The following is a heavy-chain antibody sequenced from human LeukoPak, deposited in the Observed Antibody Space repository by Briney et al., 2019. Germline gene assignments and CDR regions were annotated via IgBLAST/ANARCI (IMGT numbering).Heavy chain of an antibody. CDR1: GFTFSSYA. CDR3: ARCYYDSSGYCRFDY. V-gene: IGHV3-23*01. J-gene: IGHJ4*02. D-gene: IGHD3-22*01. Sequence: GGSLRLSCAASGFTFSSYAMSWVRQAPGKGLEWVSAISGSGGSTYYADSVKGRFTISRDNSKNTLYLQINSLRAEDTAVYCCARCYYDSSGYCRFDYWGQGTLVTVSS. CDR2: ISGSGGST.